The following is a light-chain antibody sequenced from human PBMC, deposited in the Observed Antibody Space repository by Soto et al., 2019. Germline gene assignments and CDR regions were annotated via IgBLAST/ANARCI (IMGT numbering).Light chain of an antibody. V-gene: IGLV6-57*04. J-gene: IGLJ2*01. CDR3: QSYDDIVV. Sequence: NFMLTQPHSVSESPGKTVTISCTRSGGSIASNSVQWYRRRPGGGPSTLLFENNQRPSGVPDRFSGSIDSSSNSASLTISGLKTEDEADYYCQSYDDIVVFGGGTKVTVL. CDR1: GGSIASNS. CDR2: ENN.